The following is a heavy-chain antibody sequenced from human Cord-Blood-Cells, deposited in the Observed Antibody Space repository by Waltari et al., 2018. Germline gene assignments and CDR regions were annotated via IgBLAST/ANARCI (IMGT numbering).Heavy chain of an antibody. CDR2: IYYSGST. V-gene: IGHV4-59*01. D-gene: IGHD3-3*01. CDR1: GGSISSYY. J-gene: IGHJ4*02. Sequence: QVQLQESGPGLVKPSETLSLTCTVSGGSISSYYWSWIRQPPGQGLEWIGYIYYSGSTNYNPSLKSRVTISVDTSKNQFSLKLSSVTAADTAVYYCARVEHDFWSGYYDYWGQGTLVTVSS. CDR3: ARVEHDFWSGYYDY.